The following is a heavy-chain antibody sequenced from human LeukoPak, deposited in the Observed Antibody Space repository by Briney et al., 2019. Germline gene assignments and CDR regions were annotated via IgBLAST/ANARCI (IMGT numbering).Heavy chain of an antibody. V-gene: IGHV3-48*01. CDR1: GFTFSSYS. CDR2: ISSSSSTI. D-gene: IGHD2-2*01. J-gene: IGHJ5*02. Sequence: GGSLRLSCAASGFTFSSYSMNWVRQAPGKGLEWVSYISSSSSTIYYADSVKGRFTISRDNAKNSLYLQMNSLRAEDTAVYYCARDLCSSTSCYAGWFDPWGQGTLVTVSS. CDR3: ARDLCSSTSCYAGWFDP.